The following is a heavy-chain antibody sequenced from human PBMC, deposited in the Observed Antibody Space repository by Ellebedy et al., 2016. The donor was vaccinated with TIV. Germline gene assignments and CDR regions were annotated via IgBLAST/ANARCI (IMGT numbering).Heavy chain of an antibody. Sequence: GESLKISCAASGFTFSSYEMNWVRQAPGKGLEWVSYISSSGSTIYYADSVKGRFTISRDNAKNSLYLQMNSLRAEDTAVYYCAGAYCGGDCPYGMDVWGQGTTVTVSS. V-gene: IGHV3-48*03. J-gene: IGHJ6*02. CDR2: ISSSGSTI. CDR1: GFTFSSYE. CDR3: AGAYCGGDCPYGMDV. D-gene: IGHD2-21*02.